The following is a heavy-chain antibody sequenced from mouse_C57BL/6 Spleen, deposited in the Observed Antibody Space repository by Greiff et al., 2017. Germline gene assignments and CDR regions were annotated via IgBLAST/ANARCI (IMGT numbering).Heavy chain of an antibody. J-gene: IGHJ4*01. V-gene: IGHV1-80*01. CDR1: GYAFSSYW. CDR2: IYPGDGDT. D-gene: IGHD2-13*01. CDR3: AIYSDYVGYAMDY. Sequence: QVQLQQSGAELVKPGASVKISCKASGYAFSSYWMNWVKQRPGKGLEWIGQIYPGDGDTNYNGKFKGKATLTADQSSSTAYMQLSSLTAEYSAVYFCAIYSDYVGYAMDYWGQGTSVTVSS.